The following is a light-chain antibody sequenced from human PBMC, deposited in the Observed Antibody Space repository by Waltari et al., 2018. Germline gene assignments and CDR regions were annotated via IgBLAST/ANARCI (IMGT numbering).Light chain of an antibody. CDR2: AAA. Sequence: IDGREMQCFSNYLVWYQQRPGKVSKLLIYAAATWQGGVLSRFSGSGSGTYFILTISSVQPEDVATYYCQEYNCAPSFGGGTKVEIK. CDR3: QEYNCAPS. J-gene: IGKJ4*01. CDR1: QCFSNY. V-gene: IGKV1-27*01.